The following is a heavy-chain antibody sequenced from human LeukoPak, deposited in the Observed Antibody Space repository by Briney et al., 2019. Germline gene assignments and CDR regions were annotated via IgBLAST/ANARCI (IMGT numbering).Heavy chain of an antibody. D-gene: IGHD3-10*01. V-gene: IGHV3-23*01. J-gene: IGHJ6*03. Sequence: GGTLRLSCAASGFTFSSYGMSWVRQAPGKGLEWVSAISGSGGSTYYADSVKGRFTISRDNSKNTLYLRMNSLKTEDTAVYYCTTIPPMVRGVINYYYYYMDVWGKGTTVTISS. CDR3: TTIPPMVRGVINYYYYYMDV. CDR2: ISGSGGST. CDR1: GFTFSSYG.